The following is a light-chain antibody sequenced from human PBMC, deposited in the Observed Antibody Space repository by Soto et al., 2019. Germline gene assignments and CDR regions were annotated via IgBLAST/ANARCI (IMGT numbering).Light chain of an antibody. Sequence: IVMTQSPLSLPFTPRDPSSISCRSNQSLLHSNGYNYFGWLLQKAQQSQQLMNLFCSHRSFVVDGRCGGSGGSTYFIKNSSVVEAEDGVVYCIIPLLPALTFGEGTKVDIK. V-gene: IGKV2-28*01. CDR1: QSLLHSNGYNY. CDR2: FCS. J-gene: IGKJ4*01. CDR3: IPLLPALT.